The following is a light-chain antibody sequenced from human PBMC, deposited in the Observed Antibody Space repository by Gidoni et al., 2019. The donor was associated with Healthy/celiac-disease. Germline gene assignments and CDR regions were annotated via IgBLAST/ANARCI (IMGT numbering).Light chain of an antibody. J-gene: IGKJ4*01. CDR2: GAS. V-gene: IGKV3-15*01. CDR1: QSVSSN. CDR3: QQYSEWPLT. Sequence: ERVMTQSPATLSVAPGARATLSCTARQSVSSNLAWYQQKPGQAPRLLIYGASSRATDIPARFSGSGSGTEFTLTISGLQSEDLAVYYCQQYSEWPLTFGGGTKVEIK.